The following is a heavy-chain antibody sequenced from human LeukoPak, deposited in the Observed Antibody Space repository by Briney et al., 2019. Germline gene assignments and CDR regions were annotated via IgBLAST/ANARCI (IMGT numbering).Heavy chain of an antibody. CDR1: GFNFNNYA. V-gene: IGHV3-64D*08. J-gene: IGHJ3*02. CDR2: ISSNGGST. D-gene: IGHD3-22*01. Sequence: GGSLRLSCSASGFNFNNYAMNWVRQAPGKGLEYVSAISSNGGSTYYADSVKGRCTISRDNSKNTLYLQMSSLRAEDTAVYYCGLAAYYYDSSGSDDAFDIWGQGTMVIVSS. CDR3: GLAAYYYDSSGSDDAFDI.